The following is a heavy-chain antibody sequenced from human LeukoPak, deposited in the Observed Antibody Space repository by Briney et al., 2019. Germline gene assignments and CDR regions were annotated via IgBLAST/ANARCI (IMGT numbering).Heavy chain of an antibody. V-gene: IGHV3-48*04. CDR2: ISSSGSTI. J-gene: IGHJ5*02. CDR3: ARAGSGRSPDWFDP. D-gene: IGHD1-26*01. CDR1: GFTFSSYW. Sequence: GGSLRLSCAASGFTFSSYWMSWVRQAPGKGLEWVSYISSSGSTIYYADSVKGRFTISRDNTKNSLYLQMNSLRAEDTAVYYCARAGSGRSPDWFDPWGQGTLVTVSS.